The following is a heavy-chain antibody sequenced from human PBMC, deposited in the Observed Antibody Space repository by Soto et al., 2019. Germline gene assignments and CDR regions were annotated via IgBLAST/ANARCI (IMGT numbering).Heavy chain of an antibody. CDR3: AREHDSWSLYAFDM. V-gene: IGHV1-3*01. CDR1: GYAFATYA. CDR2: INCGNGNT. D-gene: IGHD3-3*01. J-gene: IGHJ3*02. Sequence: GASVKVSCKASGYAFATYAIHWARQAPGQGLEYMGWINCGNGNTKYSQKLQGRLTITRDTSASTAYMELSSLRSEDTAVYFCAREHDSWSLYAFDMWGQGTMVTVS.